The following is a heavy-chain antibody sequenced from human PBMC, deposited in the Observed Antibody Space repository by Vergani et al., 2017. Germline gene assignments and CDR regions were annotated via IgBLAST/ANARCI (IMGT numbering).Heavy chain of an antibody. J-gene: IGHJ4*02. Sequence: EVQLVESGGGLVKPGGSLRLSCAASGFTFSSYSMNWVRQAPGKGLEWVSSISSSSSYIYYADSVKGRFTISRDNAKNSLYLQMNSLRAEDTVVYYCARARYGSSGFDYWGQGTLVTVSS. CDR2: ISSSSSYI. D-gene: IGHD3-22*01. CDR3: ARARYGSSGFDY. V-gene: IGHV3-21*01. CDR1: GFTFSSYS.